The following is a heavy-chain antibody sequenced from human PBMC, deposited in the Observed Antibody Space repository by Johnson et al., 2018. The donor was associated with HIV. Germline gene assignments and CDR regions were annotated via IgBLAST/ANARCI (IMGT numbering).Heavy chain of an antibody. D-gene: IGHD3-22*01. V-gene: IGHV3-30*04. CDR2: ISYDGSNK. Sequence: QVQLVESGGGLIQPGGSLRLSCAASGFTFSNFAMHWVRQAPGKGLEWVAVISYDGSNKYYADSVKGRFTISRDNAKNSLYLQMNSLRAEDTALYYCAKALGIVVVLDAFDIWGQGTMVTVSS. J-gene: IGHJ3*02. CDR3: AKALGIVVVLDAFDI. CDR1: GFTFSNFA.